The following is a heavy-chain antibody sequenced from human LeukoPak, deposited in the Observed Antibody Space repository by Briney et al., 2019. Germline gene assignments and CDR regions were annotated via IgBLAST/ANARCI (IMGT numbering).Heavy chain of an antibody. Sequence: PSETLSLTCAVYGGSFSGYYWSWIRQPPGKGLEWIGEINHSGSTNYNPSLKSRVPISVDTSKNQFSLKLSSVTAADTAVYYCARNQGDPGGVGELLPNYYYYMDVWGKGTTVTISS. V-gene: IGHV4-34*01. CDR1: GGSFSGYY. CDR2: INHSGST. D-gene: IGHD3-10*01. CDR3: ARNQGDPGGVGELLPNYYYYMDV. J-gene: IGHJ6*03.